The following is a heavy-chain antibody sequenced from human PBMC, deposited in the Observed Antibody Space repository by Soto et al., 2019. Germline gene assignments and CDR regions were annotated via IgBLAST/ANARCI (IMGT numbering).Heavy chain of an antibody. CDR3: ARSTMVRGVAP. D-gene: IGHD3-10*01. CDR1: GYTFTCYA. J-gene: IGHJ5*02. CDR2: INAGNGNT. V-gene: IGHV1-3*01. Sequence: ASVKVSCQASGYTFTCYAMHWVRQAPGQRLEWMGWINAGNGNTKYSQKFQGRVTITRDTSASTAYMELSSLRSEDTAVYYCARSTMVRGVAPWGQGTLVTVSS.